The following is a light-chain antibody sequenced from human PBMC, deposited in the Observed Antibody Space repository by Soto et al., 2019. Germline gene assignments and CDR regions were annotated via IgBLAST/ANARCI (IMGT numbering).Light chain of an antibody. CDR2: GAS. CDR3: QQYGSSPPLT. Sequence: EIVLTQSPGTLSLSPGERATLSCRASQSVSGSHLAWYQQKPGQAPKLLIYGASTRATGIPDRFSGSGSGTDFTLTISRLEPEDFAVYYCQQYGSSPPLTFSGGTKVEIK. CDR1: QSVSGSH. V-gene: IGKV3-20*01. J-gene: IGKJ4*01.